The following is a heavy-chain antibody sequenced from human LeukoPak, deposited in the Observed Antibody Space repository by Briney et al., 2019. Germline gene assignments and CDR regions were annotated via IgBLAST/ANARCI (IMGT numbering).Heavy chain of an antibody. CDR2: IGSSGSPT. CDR1: GFAFSSYN. Sequence: PGGSLRLSCAASGFAFSSYNMIWVRQAPGKGLEWISYIGSSGSPTHYADSVRGRFTISRDNAKNSLYLQMNSLRDEDTAVYYCARRPYSDSSGRLSDVWGQGTTATVPS. J-gene: IGHJ6*02. D-gene: IGHD3-22*01. V-gene: IGHV3-48*02. CDR3: ARRPYSDSSGRLSDV.